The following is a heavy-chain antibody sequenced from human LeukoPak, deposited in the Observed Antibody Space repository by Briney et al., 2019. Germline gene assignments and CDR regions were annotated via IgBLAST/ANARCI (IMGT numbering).Heavy chain of an antibody. CDR2: INPNSGGT. D-gene: IGHD6-25*01. J-gene: IGHJ4*02. V-gene: IGHV1-2*02. CDR1: GYTFTGYY. Sequence: ASVKVSCKASGYTFTGYYMHWVRQAPGQGLEWMGWINPNSGGTNYAQKFQGRVTMTRDTSISTAYMELSRLRSDDTAVYYCARDSANQRRQISSGSYPLFGYWGQGTLVTVSS. CDR3: ARDSANQRRQISSGSYPLFGY.